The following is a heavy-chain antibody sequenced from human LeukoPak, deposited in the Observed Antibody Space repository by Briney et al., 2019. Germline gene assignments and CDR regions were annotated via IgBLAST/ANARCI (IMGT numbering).Heavy chain of an antibody. J-gene: IGHJ3*02. V-gene: IGHV3-11*01. CDR3: ARYCSGGSCYHVGDAFDI. Sequence: PGGSLRLSCAASGFTFSDYYMSWIRQAPGKGLEWVSYISSSGSTIYYADSVKGRFTISRDNAKNSLYLQMNSLRAEDTAVYCCARYCSGGSCYHVGDAFDIWGQGTMVTVSS. CDR2: ISSSGSTI. CDR1: GFTFSDYY. D-gene: IGHD2-15*01.